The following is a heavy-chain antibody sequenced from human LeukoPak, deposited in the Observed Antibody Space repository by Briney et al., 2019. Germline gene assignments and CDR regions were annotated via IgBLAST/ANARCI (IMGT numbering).Heavy chain of an antibody. D-gene: IGHD6-13*01. Sequence: SVKVSCKASGGTFSSYAISWVRQAPGQGLEWMGRIIPILGIANYAQKFQGRVTITADKSTSTAYMELSSLTSEETAMYYCARGLQQLVPTTWFDPWGQGTLVTVSS. J-gene: IGHJ5*02. CDR3: ARGLQQLVPTTWFDP. CDR1: GGTFSSYA. V-gene: IGHV1-69*04. CDR2: IIPILGIA.